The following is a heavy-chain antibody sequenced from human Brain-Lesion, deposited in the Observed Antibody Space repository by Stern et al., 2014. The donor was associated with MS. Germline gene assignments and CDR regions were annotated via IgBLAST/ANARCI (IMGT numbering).Heavy chain of an antibody. CDR1: GGSISSSNW. CDR2: SDHSGST. CDR3: ARFPASRPHVFDS. J-gene: IGHJ4*02. V-gene: IGHV4-4*02. D-gene: IGHD6-13*01. Sequence: VQLEESGPGLVKPSGTLSLTCAVSGGSISSSNWWSWVRQSPGKGLEWIGESDHSGSTIYNPSLKSRVTVSVDKYKNRFSLNLRSGPAADTAVYFCARFPASRPHVFDSWGQGTLVTVSS.